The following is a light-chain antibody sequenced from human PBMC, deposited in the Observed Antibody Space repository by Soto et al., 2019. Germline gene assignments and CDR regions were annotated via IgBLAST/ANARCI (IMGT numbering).Light chain of an antibody. CDR1: QSVSRI. Sequence: EIVLTQSPATLSLSPGARATLSCRASQSVSRILAWYHQKPGQAPRLLIYDASNRATGIPARFSGSGTGTDFTLTISSLEPEDFAVYYCQQRSSWPLTFGGGTKVEIK. CDR2: DAS. J-gene: IGKJ4*01. V-gene: IGKV3-11*01. CDR3: QQRSSWPLT.